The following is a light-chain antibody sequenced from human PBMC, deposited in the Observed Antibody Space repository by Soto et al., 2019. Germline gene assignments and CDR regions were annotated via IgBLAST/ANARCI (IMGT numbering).Light chain of an antibody. CDR2: DAS. Sequence: EKVITQSPATLSVSPGERATLSCRASQSVRSNLAWYQQKPGQPPRLLIYDASTRATGIPSRFSGSGSGTEFTLTISSLKSEDFAVCYCQQYDNWPRTFGQGTKVDIK. CDR1: QSVRSN. J-gene: IGKJ1*01. CDR3: QQYDNWPRT. V-gene: IGKV3-15*01.